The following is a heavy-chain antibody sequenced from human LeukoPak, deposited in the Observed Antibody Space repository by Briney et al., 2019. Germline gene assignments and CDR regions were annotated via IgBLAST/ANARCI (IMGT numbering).Heavy chain of an antibody. Sequence: ASVTVSFTASGYTFTGYYMHWVRQAPGQGLEWMGWINPNSGGTNYAQKFQGWVTMTRDTSISTAYMELSRLRSDDTAVYYCARGFSAKSGSLLYWAQGTLVTVSS. J-gene: IGHJ4*02. CDR1: GYTFTGYY. V-gene: IGHV1-2*04. D-gene: IGHD1-26*01. CDR3: ARGFSAKSGSLLY. CDR2: INPNSGGT.